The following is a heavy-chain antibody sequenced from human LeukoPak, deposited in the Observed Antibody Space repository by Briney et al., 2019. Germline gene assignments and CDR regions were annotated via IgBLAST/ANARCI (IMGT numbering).Heavy chain of an antibody. CDR3: ARVYCSSTSCYPGGWFDP. CDR1: GFTFSDYY. Sequence: GGSLRLSCAASGFTFSDYYMSWIRQAPGKGLEWVSYISSSGSTIYYADSVKGRFTITRDNVKNSVYLQMNSLGAEDTAVYYCARVYCSSTSCYPGGWFDPWGQGTVVSVFS. V-gene: IGHV3-11*04. CDR2: ISSSGSTI. J-gene: IGHJ5*02. D-gene: IGHD2-2*01.